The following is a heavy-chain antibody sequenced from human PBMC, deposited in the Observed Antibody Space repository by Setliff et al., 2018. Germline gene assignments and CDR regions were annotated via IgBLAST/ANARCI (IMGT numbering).Heavy chain of an antibody. D-gene: IGHD1-1*01. Sequence: PSETLSLTCNVSGGSIAGSTYYWGWIRQPPGKGLEWIGRIYYSGNTYYNSSLRSRVTISVDTSKNQFSLKLSSVTAADTAVYYCARTGTYRYFDYWGQGTLVTVS. J-gene: IGHJ4*02. CDR1: GGSIAGSTYY. V-gene: IGHV4-39*01. CDR3: ARTGTYRYFDY. CDR2: IYYSGNT.